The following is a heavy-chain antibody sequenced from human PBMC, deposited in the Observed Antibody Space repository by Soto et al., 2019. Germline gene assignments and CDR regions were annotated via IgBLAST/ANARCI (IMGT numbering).Heavy chain of an antibody. CDR2: ISSSSSYT. V-gene: IGHV3-11*06. D-gene: IGHD3-16*01. Sequence: GGSLRLSCAASGFTFSDYYMSWIRQAPGKGLEWVSYISSSSSYTNYADSVKGRFTISRDNAKNSLYLQMNSLRAEDTAVYYCARDGDNDSSNAYSQHKWFDPWGQGTLVTVSS. J-gene: IGHJ5*02. CDR3: ARDGDNDSSNAYSQHKWFDP. CDR1: GFTFSDYY.